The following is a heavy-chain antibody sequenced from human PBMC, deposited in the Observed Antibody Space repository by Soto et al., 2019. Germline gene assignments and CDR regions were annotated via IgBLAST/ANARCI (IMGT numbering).Heavy chain of an antibody. CDR2: IKRKSEDGTT. J-gene: IGHJ6*02. CDR1: GFTLSNAW. Sequence: EVQLVESGGGVVEPGGSLRLSCAASGFTLSNAWMSWVRQAPGMGLEWVGRIKRKSEDGTTDYAAPVKGRLTISRDVSENTLYLHMNSLQTDDTAVYYCTTDSRRKTYHYYGMGVWGQGTTVTVSS. V-gene: IGHV3-15*01. CDR3: TTDSRRKTYHYYGMGV. D-gene: IGHD6-6*01.